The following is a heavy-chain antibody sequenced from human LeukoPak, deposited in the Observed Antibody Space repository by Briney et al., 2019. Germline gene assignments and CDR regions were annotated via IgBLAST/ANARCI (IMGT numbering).Heavy chain of an antibody. D-gene: IGHD3-22*01. J-gene: IGHJ1*01. Sequence: ASVKVSCKASGGTFSSYAISWVRQAPGQGLEWMGWISAYNGNTNYAQKLQGRVTMTTDTSTSTAYMELRSLRSDDTAVYYCARHYYDSSGYYEVWYFQHWGQGTLVTVSS. CDR2: ISAYNGNT. V-gene: IGHV1-18*01. CDR3: ARHYYDSSGYYEVWYFQH. CDR1: GGTFSSYA.